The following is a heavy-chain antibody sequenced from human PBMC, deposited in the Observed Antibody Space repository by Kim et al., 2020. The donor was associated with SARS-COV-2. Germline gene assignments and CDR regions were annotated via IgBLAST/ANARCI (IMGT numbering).Heavy chain of an antibody. CDR1: GYSCTSYW. V-gene: IGHV5-51*01. CDR3: ASCGGSCYNYYYGMDV. Sequence: GESLKISCKGSGYSCTSYWIGWVRQMPGKGLEWMGIIYPGDSDTRYSPSFQGQVTIPADKSISTAYLQWSSLKASDTAMYYCASCGGSCYNYYYGMDVWGQGTTVTVSS. CDR2: IYPGDSDT. D-gene: IGHD2-15*01. J-gene: IGHJ6*02.